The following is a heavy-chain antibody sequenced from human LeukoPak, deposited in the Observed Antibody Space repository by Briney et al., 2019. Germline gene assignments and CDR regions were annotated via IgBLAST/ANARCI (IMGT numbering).Heavy chain of an antibody. V-gene: IGHV4-31*03. Sequence: SQTLSLTCTVSGGSISSGGYYWSWIRQHPGKGLEWIGYIYYSGSTYYNPSLRSRVTISVDTSKNQFSLKLSSVTAADTAVYYCARGLPPSIMIRGFRMLDYWGQGTLVTVSS. CDR1: GGSISSGGYY. D-gene: IGHD3-10*01. CDR3: ARGLPPSIMIRGFRMLDY. J-gene: IGHJ4*02. CDR2: IYYSGST.